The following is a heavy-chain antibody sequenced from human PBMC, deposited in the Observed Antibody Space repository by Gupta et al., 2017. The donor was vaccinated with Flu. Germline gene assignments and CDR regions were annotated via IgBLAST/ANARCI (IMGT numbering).Heavy chain of an antibody. V-gene: IGHV2-70*13. CDR2: IDGEDDT. D-gene: IGHD5-12*01. J-gene: IGHJ4*02. CDR3: ARSTDGGYSFLDY. CDR1: CFSITTYAIC. Sequence: QVTLRESGPAVINSTHTLTLTCSVSCFSITTYAICVTWIRHPPGKGLEWLGLIDGEDDTYYTSSLQNRITISRDTSKNQVVLTLANMGPEDTATYFCARSTDGGYSFLDYWGQGILVTVSS.